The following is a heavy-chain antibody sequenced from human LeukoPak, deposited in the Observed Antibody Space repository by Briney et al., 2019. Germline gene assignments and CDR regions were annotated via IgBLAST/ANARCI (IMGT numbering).Heavy chain of an antibody. V-gene: IGHV3-48*02. D-gene: IGHD6-13*01. CDR1: GFTFTDYP. CDR3: ARFGSSWRPFDY. CDR2: ITSSSSTI. Sequence: QPGGSLRLSCATSGFTFTDYPMNWVRQAPGKGLEWVSYITSSSSTIYYADSVKGRFTISRDNAKNSLYLQMNSLRNEDTAVYYCARFGSSWRPFDYWGQGTLVTVSS. J-gene: IGHJ4*02.